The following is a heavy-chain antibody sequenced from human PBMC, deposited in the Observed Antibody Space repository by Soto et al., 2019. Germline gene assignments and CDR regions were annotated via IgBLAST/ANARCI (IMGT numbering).Heavy chain of an antibody. CDR1: GGSISSGDYY. V-gene: IGHV4-30-4*01. D-gene: IGHD3-22*01. CDR3: ARVSRYDTSGYYSYYFDY. CDR2: IYYIGST. J-gene: IGHJ4*02. Sequence: QVQLQESGPGLVKPSQTLSLPCTVSGGSISSGDYYWSWIRQPPGKGLEFIGYIYYIGSTYYNPSLKSRLTISLDTSQNQFPLKLSSVTAADTAVYYCARVSRYDTSGYYSYYFDYWGQGTLVTVSS.